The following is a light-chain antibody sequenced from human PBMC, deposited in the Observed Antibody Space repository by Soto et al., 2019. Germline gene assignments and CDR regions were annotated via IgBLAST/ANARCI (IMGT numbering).Light chain of an antibody. CDR1: QSISTW. Sequence: DIQMTQSPSTLSASVGDRVTITCRASQSISTWLAWYQQKPGKVPKILIYKASTLEGRVPSRFSGSGSGTDFTLTISSLQPDDFATYYCQHYNSYSATFGQGTKVDIK. CDR2: KAS. V-gene: IGKV1-5*03. CDR3: QHYNSYSAT. J-gene: IGKJ1*01.